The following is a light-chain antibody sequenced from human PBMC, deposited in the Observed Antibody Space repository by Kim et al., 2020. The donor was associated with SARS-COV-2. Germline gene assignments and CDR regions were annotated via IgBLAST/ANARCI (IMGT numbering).Light chain of an antibody. CDR1: QDIGTN. Sequence: DIVLTQSPDFQSVTPREKVTITCRASQDIGTNLQWYQQKPDQSPRLLIKYASQSISGVPSRFSGSGSGTDFTLTIHSLEADDAATYYCHQSHTLPITFGQGTKLEI. V-gene: IGKV6-21*02. CDR3: HQSHTLPIT. J-gene: IGKJ2*01. CDR2: YAS.